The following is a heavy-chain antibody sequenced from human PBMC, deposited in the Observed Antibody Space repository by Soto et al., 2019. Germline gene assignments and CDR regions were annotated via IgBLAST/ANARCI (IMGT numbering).Heavy chain of an antibody. D-gene: IGHD3-3*01. J-gene: IGHJ6*02. V-gene: IGHV1-46*01. Sequence: QVQLVQSGAEVKKPGASVKVSCKASGSTFTRNYMHWVRQAPGQGLEWMGIINPSGDSTTYAQKFQGRSTINRGAAPGTGPMEAGSLRTDRTAVYFCAGGPDRHGYYFALDVWGQGTTVTVSS. CDR2: INPSGDST. CDR1: GSTFTRNY. CDR3: AGGPDRHGYYFALDV.